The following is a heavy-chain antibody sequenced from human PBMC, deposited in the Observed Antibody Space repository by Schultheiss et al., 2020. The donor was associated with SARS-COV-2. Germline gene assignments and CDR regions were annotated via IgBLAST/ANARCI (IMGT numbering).Heavy chain of an antibody. CDR1: GFTFGDYA. V-gene: IGHV3-49*03. Sequence: GGSLRLSCTASGFTFGDYAMSWFRQAPGKGLEWVGFIRSKAYGGTTEYAASVKGRFTISRDDSKSIAYLQMNSLRDEDTAVYYCARDQRNSSSWYFSHYCYGCGMDGWGQGTTVSVSS. CDR2: IRSKAYGGTT. J-gene: IGHJ6*02. CDR3: ARDQRNSSSWYFSHYCYGCGMDG. D-gene: IGHD6-13*01.